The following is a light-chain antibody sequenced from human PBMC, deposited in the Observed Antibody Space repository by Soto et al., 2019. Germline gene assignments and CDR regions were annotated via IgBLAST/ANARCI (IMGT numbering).Light chain of an antibody. Sequence: EIVLTQSPATLSLSPGERATLSCRASQSVSSYLAWYQQKPGQAPRLLIYDASNRATGIPARFSGSGSGTDFTLTISSLEPEDCAVYYCQQRSNWPPLGTFGQGTKLEIK. CDR1: QSVSSY. J-gene: IGKJ2*02. V-gene: IGKV3-11*01. CDR2: DAS. CDR3: QQRSNWPPLGT.